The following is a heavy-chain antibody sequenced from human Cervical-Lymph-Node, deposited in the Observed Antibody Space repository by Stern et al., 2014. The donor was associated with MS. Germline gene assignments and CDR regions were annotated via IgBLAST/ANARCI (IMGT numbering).Heavy chain of an antibody. Sequence: QITLKESGPTLVKPTQTLTLTCSLSGFSLSASRVGVGWFRQPPGKALEWLAVTYGHEDQRYRPSLKSRLTINRDTSNNQVVLTMTDMNPVDTATYYCARRSSLYSLAFDYWGHGNLVTVS. CDR3: ARRSSLYSLAFDY. J-gene: IGHJ4*01. CDR2: TYGHEDQ. D-gene: IGHD2-2*02. V-gene: IGHV2-5*01. CDR1: GFSLSASRVG.